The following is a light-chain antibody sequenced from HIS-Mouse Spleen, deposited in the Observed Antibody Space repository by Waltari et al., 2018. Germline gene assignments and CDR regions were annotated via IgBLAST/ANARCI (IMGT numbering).Light chain of an antibody. CDR1: QSVSSN. Sequence: EIVMTQPPATLSVSPGERATTSCRASQSVSSNLAWYQQKPGQDPRLLIYGASTRATGIPARFSGSGSGTEFTLTISSMQSEDFAVYYCQQYNNWPPYTFGQGTKLEIK. J-gene: IGKJ2*01. CDR3: QQYNNWPPYT. CDR2: GAS. V-gene: IGKV3-15*01.